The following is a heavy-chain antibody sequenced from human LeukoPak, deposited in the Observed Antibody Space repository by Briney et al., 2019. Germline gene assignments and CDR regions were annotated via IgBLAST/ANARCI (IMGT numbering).Heavy chain of an antibody. CDR1: GGSISSSSYY. J-gene: IGHJ4*02. CDR2: IYYSWST. CDR3: ARHVPLRYFDWSPYYFDY. D-gene: IGHD3-9*01. Sequence: SETLSLTCTVSGGSISSSSYYWGWIRQPPGKGLDWIGSIYYSWSTYYNPSLNRRATTSVHTSKNQFSLKLSSVTAADTAVYYCARHVPLRYFDWSPYYFDYWGQGTLVTVSS. V-gene: IGHV4-39*01.